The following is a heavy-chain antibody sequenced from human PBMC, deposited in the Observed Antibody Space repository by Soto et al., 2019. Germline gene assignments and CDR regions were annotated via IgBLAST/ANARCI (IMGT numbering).Heavy chain of an antibody. CDR3: ARTLIVGNIVLVPAAIPTRFDY. Sequence: ASVKVSCKASGYTFTSYAMHWVRQAPGQRLERMGWINAGNGNTKYSQKFQGRVTITRDTSASTAYMELSSLRSEDTAVYYCARTLIVGNIVLVPAAIPTRFDYWGQGTLVTVSS. V-gene: IGHV1-3*01. CDR1: GYTFTSYA. J-gene: IGHJ4*02. D-gene: IGHD2-2*01. CDR2: INAGNGNT.